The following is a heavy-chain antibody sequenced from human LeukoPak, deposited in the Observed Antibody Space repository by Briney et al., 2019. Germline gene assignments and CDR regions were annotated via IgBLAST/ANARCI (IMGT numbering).Heavy chain of an antibody. CDR3: AKPLRRITMIVVAKDGGAFDV. J-gene: IGHJ3*01. Sequence: QTGGSLRLSCAGSGFSFSTYGMTWVRQAPGKGLEWVSSVSSSGETTYYADSVKGRFTTSRDNSKSTLYLQMNSLRVEDTALYYCAKPLRRITMIVVAKDGGAFDVWGQGTMVTVSS. D-gene: IGHD3-22*01. CDR1: GFSFSTYG. CDR2: VSSSGETT. V-gene: IGHV3-23*01.